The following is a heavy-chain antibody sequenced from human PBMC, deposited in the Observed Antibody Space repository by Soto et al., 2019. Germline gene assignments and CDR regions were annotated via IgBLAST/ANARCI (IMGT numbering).Heavy chain of an antibody. CDR1: GFTFSSYA. CDR3: AKGVAYRDYDFWSGEGLGFDY. Sequence: GGSLRLSCAASGFTFSSYAMSWVRQAPGKGLEWVSAISGSGGSTYYADSVKGRFTISRDNSKNTLYLQMNSLRAEDTAVYYCAKGVAYRDYDFWSGEGLGFDYWGQGTLVTVSS. V-gene: IGHV3-23*01. J-gene: IGHJ4*02. D-gene: IGHD3-3*01. CDR2: ISGSGGST.